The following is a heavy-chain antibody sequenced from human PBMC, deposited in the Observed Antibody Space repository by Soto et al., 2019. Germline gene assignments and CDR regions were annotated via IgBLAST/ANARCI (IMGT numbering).Heavy chain of an antibody. Sequence: PGGSLRLSCGASGFTFSSYWMSWVRQAPGKGLEWVANIKQDGSEKYYVDSVKGRFTISRDNAKNSLYLQMNSLRAEDTAVYYCARDGSGWPLFIWGQGTLVTVSS. D-gene: IGHD6-19*01. CDR3: ARDGSGWPLFI. J-gene: IGHJ4*02. CDR2: IKQDGSEK. V-gene: IGHV3-7*05. CDR1: GFTFSSYW.